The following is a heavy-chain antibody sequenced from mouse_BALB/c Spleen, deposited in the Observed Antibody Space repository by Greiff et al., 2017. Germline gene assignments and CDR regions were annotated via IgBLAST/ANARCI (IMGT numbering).Heavy chain of an antibody. J-gene: IGHJ2*01. V-gene: IGHV5-6*01. CDR1: GFTFSSYG. CDR3: ARPYGRSPYYFDY. D-gene: IGHD1-1*01. CDR2: ISSGGSYT. Sequence: EVKLVESGGDLVKPGGSLKLSCAASGFTFSSYGMSWVRQTPDKRLEWVATISSGGSYTYYPDSVKGRFTISRDNAKNTLYLQMSSLKSEDTAMYYCARPYGRSPYYFDYGGQGTTLTGSS.